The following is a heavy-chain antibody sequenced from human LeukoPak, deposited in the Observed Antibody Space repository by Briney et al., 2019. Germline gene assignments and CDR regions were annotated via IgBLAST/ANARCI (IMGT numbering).Heavy chain of an antibody. CDR2: INPSGGST. J-gene: IGHJ4*02. CDR3: ARGSIKRGYSYGSGYCDY. CDR1: GYTFTSYY. D-gene: IGHD5-18*01. Sequence: ASVKVSCKASGYTFTSYYMHWVRQAPGQGLEWMGIINPSGGSTSYAQKFQGRVTMTRDTSTSTVYMELSSLRSEDTAVYYCARGSIKRGYSYGSGYCDYWGQGTLVTVSS. V-gene: IGHV1-46*01.